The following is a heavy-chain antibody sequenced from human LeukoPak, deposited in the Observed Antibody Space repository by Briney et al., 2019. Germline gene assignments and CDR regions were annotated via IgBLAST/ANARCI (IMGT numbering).Heavy chain of an antibody. CDR1: GFTFSSYA. CDR3: AKDVHYDFWSGSNMDV. J-gene: IGHJ6*03. CDR2: ISGSGGST. V-gene: IGHV3-23*01. Sequence: HPGGSLRLSCAASGFTFSSYAMSWVRQAPGKGLEWVSAISGSGGSTYYADSVKVRFTISRDNSKNTVSLQMNSLRVDDTAVYYCAKDVHYDFWSGSNMDVWGKGTTVIVSS. D-gene: IGHD3-3*01.